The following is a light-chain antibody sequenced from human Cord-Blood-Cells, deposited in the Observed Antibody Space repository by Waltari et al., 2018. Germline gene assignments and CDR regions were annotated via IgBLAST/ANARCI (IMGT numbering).Light chain of an antibody. CDR3: QQYGSSPYT. V-gene: IGKV3-20*01. Sequence: IVLTQSPGTLSLSPGDRAPLPCRASPSVIGSYLACYQQNTGQAHRPLIYVASNRATGIPQRFSGSGSGTDFTHTISRLEPGDFAVYYCQQYGSSPYTFGQRTKLEIK. J-gene: IGKJ2*01. CDR1: PSVIGSY. CDR2: VAS.